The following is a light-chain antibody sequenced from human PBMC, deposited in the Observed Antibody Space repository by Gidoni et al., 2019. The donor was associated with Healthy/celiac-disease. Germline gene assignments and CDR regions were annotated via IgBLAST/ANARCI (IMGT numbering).Light chain of an antibody. Sequence: SPAALSASVGDRVTITCRASQSISSWLAWYQQKPGKAPKLLIYKASSLESGVPSRFSGSGSGTEFTLTISSLQQDDCATYYCQQYNSYSYTFGQGTKLEIK. J-gene: IGKJ2*01. CDR3: QQYNSYSYT. CDR1: QSISSW. V-gene: IGKV1-5*03. CDR2: KAS.